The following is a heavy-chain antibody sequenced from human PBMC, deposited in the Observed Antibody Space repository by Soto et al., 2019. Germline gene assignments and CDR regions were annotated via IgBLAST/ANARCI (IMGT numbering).Heavy chain of an antibody. V-gene: IGHV1-18*01. CDR1: GYIFTSYG. J-gene: IGHJ6*02. Sequence: QVQLVQSGAEVKKPGASVKVSCKASGYIFTSYGISWVRQAPGQGLEWMGWISTYNGNTNYAQKFQGRVTMTTDTPTSTAYMELRSLRSDDTAMYYCARVWTTVVTPYYYGMDVWGQGTTVTVSS. CDR3: ARVWTTVVTPYYYGMDV. CDR2: ISTYNGNT. D-gene: IGHD4-17*01.